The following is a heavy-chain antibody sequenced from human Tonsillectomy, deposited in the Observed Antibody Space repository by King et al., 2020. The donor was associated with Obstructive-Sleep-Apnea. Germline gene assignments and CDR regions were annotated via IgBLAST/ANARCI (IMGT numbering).Heavy chain of an antibody. V-gene: IGHV3-48*01. CDR2: ITSTTSTI. CDR1: GFTFSDFN. CDR3: ARHPHYDSGVYRPYNWFDA. D-gene: IGHD3-22*01. Sequence: VQLVESGGGLVQPGGSLRLSCAASGFTFSDFNMNWVRQAPGKGLEWISYITSTTSTIYYADSVRRRFTISRDNAKNSLYLQMDSLRAEDTALYYCARHPHYDSGVYRPYNWFDAWGQGTLVTVSS. J-gene: IGHJ5*02.